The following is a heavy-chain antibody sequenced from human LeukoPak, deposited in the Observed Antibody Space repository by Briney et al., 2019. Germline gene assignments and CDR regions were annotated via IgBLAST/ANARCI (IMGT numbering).Heavy chain of an antibody. CDR3: ARDPRVNYLDY. CDR2: IYSGGST. V-gene: IGHV3-66*01. CDR1: AFTLSSNY. J-gene: IGHJ4*02. D-gene: IGHD2-21*01. Sequence: GGSLRLSCAASAFTLSSNYMSWVRQAPGKGLEWVSVIYSGGSTYSADCVKGRFTISRDNSKNTLYLQMTSLRAEATPVYYCARDPRVNYLDYWGQGTLVTVSS.